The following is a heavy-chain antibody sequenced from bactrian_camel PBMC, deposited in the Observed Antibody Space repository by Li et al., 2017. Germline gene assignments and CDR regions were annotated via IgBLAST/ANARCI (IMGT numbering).Heavy chain of an antibody. V-gene: IGHV3S53*01. CDR1: QRSITLDC. D-gene: IGHD5*01. Sequence: VQLVESGGGLVQPGGRLTLSCVASQRSITLDCMGWFRQGPGKEREAFATIDRDGITQYADFVEGRFTISRDNAKNTLYLQMTSLQPEDTATYYCAARTKFGYSCSPRYPMAFGYWGQGTQVTVS. CDR2: IDRDGIT. CDR3: AARTKFGYSCSPRYPMAFGY. J-gene: IGHJ6*01.